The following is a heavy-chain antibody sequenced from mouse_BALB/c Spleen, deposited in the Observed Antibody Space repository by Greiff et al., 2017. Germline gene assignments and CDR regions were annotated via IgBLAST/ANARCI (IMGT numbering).Heavy chain of an antibody. V-gene: IGHV5-4*02. D-gene: IGHD2-1*01. CDR2: ISDGGSYT. CDR3: ARDRDGNYEAMDY. CDR1: GFTFSDYY. J-gene: IGHJ4*01. Sequence: EVNVVESGGGLVKPGGSLKLSCAASGFTFSDYYMYWVRQTPEKRLEWVATISDGGSYTYYPDSVKGRFTISRDNAKNNLYLQMSSLKSEDTAMYYCARDRDGNYEAMDYWGQGTSVTVSS.